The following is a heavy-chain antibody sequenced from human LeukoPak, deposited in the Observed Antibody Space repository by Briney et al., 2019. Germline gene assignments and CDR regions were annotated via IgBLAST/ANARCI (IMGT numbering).Heavy chain of an antibody. D-gene: IGHD5-18*01. Sequence: GGSLRLSCAASGFTFSSHWMHWVRQAPGKGLVWVSRINSDESSTSYVDSVKGRFTISRDNAKNTLYLQMNSLRAEDTAVYYCARPSGGYSYFDYWGQGTLVTVSS. J-gene: IGHJ4*02. CDR1: GFTFSSHW. V-gene: IGHV3-74*01. CDR3: ARPSGGYSYFDY. CDR2: INSDESST.